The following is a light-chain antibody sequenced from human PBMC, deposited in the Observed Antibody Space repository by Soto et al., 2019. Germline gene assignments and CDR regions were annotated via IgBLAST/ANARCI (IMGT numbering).Light chain of an antibody. CDR3: QQYNNWPTWA. V-gene: IGKV3-15*01. Sequence: EIVLTQSPTAVSVSPGKRATLSCRASQSVSSNLAWYQQKPGQAPRLLIYGASTRATGIPARFSGSGSGTEFTLTISSLQSEDFAVYYCQQYNNWPTWAFGQGTKVDIK. CDR1: QSVSSN. J-gene: IGKJ1*01. CDR2: GAS.